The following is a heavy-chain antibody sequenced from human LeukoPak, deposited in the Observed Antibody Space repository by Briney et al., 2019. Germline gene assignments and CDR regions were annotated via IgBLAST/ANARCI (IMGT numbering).Heavy chain of an antibody. CDR2: ISGSGGST. CDR3: AREYCSSTSCYDAFDI. D-gene: IGHD2-2*01. V-gene: IGHV3-23*01. Sequence: GGSLRLSCAASGFTFSSYAMSWVRQAPGKGLEWVSAISGSGGSTYYADSVKGRFTISRDNAKNSLYLQMNSLRAEDTAVYYCAREYCSSTSCYDAFDIWGQGTMVTVSS. J-gene: IGHJ3*02. CDR1: GFTFSSYA.